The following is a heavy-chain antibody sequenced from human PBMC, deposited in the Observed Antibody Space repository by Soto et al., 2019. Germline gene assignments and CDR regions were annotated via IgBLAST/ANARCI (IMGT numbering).Heavy chain of an antibody. D-gene: IGHD4-4*01. Sequence: SVKVSCKASGGTFSSYAISWVRQAPGQGLEWMGGIIPIFGTANYAQKFQGRVTITADKSTSTAYMELSSLRSEDTAVYYCARGLVTRIRGGYYFDYWGQGTLVTVSS. V-gene: IGHV1-69*06. CDR3: ARGLVTRIRGGYYFDY. J-gene: IGHJ4*02. CDR2: IIPIFGTA. CDR1: GGTFSSYA.